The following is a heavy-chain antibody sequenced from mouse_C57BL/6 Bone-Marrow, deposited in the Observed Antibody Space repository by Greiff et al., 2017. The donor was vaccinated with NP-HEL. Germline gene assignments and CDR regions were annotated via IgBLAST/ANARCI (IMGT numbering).Heavy chain of an antibody. Sequence: QVQLQQSGPGLVQPSQSLSITCTVSGFSLTSYGVHWVRQSPGKGLEWLGVIWSGGSTDYNAAFISRLGISKDNSKSQVFFKMNSLQADDTAIYYCASRHYWGQGTTLTVSS. CDR1: GFSLTSYG. J-gene: IGHJ2*01. CDR2: IWSGGST. CDR3: ASRHY. V-gene: IGHV2-2*01.